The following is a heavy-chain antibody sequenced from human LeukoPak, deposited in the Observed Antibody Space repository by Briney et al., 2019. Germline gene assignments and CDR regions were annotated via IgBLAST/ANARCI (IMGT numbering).Heavy chain of an antibody. CDR3: ARDRLARYSSGWYT. D-gene: IGHD6-19*01. V-gene: IGHV1-3*01. Sequence: ASVKVSCKASGYTFTSYAMHWVRQAPGQRLEWMGWINAGNGNTKYSQKFQGRVTITRDTSASTAYMELSSLRSEDTAVYHCARDRLARYSSGWYTWGQGTLVTVSS. J-gene: IGHJ5*02. CDR1: GYTFTSYA. CDR2: INAGNGNT.